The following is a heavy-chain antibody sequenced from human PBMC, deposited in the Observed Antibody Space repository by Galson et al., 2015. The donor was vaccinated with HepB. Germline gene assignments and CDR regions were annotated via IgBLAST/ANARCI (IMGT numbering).Heavy chain of an antibody. D-gene: IGHD2-2*01. V-gene: IGHV4-59*08. CDR2: IYYSGST. J-gene: IGHJ6*02. CDR3: ARTRGSSTSCYGGCYYYYGMDV. Sequence: ETLSLTCTVSGGSISSYYWSWIRQPPGKGLEWIGYIYYSGSTNYNPSLKSRVTISVDTSKNQFSLKLSSVTAADTAVYYCARTRGSSTSCYGGCYYYYGMDVWGQGTTVTVSS. CDR1: GGSISSYY.